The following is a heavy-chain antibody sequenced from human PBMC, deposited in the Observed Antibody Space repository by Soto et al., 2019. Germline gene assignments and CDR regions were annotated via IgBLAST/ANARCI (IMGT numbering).Heavy chain of an antibody. CDR3: ARGSNHCSGGSCYSDWFDP. Sequence: QVQLVQSGAEVKKPGASVRVSCKASGYTFTSSDVYWVRQVTGQGLELMGWMNPNTGNTGYAQKFQGRVTMTRNTSISTAYMELSSLRSEDTAVYYCARGSNHCSGGSCYSDWFDPWGQVTPVTVSS. V-gene: IGHV1-8*01. CDR1: GYTFTSSD. CDR2: MNPNTGNT. J-gene: IGHJ5*02. D-gene: IGHD2-15*01.